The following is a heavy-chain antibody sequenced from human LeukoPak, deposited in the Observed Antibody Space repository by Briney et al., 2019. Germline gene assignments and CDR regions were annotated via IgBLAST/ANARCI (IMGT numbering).Heavy chain of an antibody. CDR3: ARSPGYSYGGYFDY. CDR1: GFTFSSYS. J-gene: IGHJ4*02. V-gene: IGHV3-21*01. Sequence: GGSLRLSCAASGFTFSSYSMNWVRQAPGKGLEWVSSISSSSSYIYYADSVKGRFTISRDNAKNSLYLQMNSLRAEDTAVYYCARSPGYSYGGYFDYWGQGTLVTVSS. CDR2: ISSSSSYI. D-gene: IGHD5-18*01.